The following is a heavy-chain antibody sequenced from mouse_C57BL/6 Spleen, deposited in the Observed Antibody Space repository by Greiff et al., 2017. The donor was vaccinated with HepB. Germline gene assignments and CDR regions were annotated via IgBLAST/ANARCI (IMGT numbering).Heavy chain of an antibody. CDR3: ASSTVVATDYAMDY. D-gene: IGHD1-1*01. J-gene: IGHJ4*01. CDR1: GFSLTSYG. V-gene: IGHV2-6*03. CDR2: IWSDGST. Sequence: VMLVESGPGLVAPSQSLSITCTVSGFSLTSYGVHWVRQPPGKGLEWLVVIWSDGSTTYNSALKSRLSISKDNSKSQVFLKMNSLQTDDTAMYYCASSTVVATDYAMDYWGQGTSVTVSS.